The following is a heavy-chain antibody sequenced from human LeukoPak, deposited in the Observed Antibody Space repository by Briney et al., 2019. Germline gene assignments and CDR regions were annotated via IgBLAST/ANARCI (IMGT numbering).Heavy chain of an antibody. J-gene: IGHJ6*02. CDR2: ISSSTSYT. CDR3: ARASNYDILTGYPYYGMDV. CDR1: GFTFSDYY. V-gene: IGHV3-11*05. Sequence: GGSLRLSCAASGFTFSDYYMSWMRQAPGQGLEWVSYISSSTSYTNYADSVKGRFTISRDNAKNSLYLQMNSLRAEDTAVYYCARASNYDILTGYPYYGMDVWGQGTTVTVSS. D-gene: IGHD3-9*01.